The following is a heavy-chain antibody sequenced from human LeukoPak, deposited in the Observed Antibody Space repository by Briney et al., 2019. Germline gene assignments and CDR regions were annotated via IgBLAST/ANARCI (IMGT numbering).Heavy chain of an antibody. Sequence: GASVKVSCKASGYTFTSYYMHWVRQAPGQGLEWMGIINPSGGSTSYAQKFQGRVTMTRDTSTSTVYMELSSLRSEDTAVYYCARDLQWLVEPGAFDIWGQGTMVTVSS. CDR2: INPSGGST. J-gene: IGHJ3*02. V-gene: IGHV1-46*01. D-gene: IGHD6-19*01. CDR3: ARDLQWLVEPGAFDI. CDR1: GYTFTSYY.